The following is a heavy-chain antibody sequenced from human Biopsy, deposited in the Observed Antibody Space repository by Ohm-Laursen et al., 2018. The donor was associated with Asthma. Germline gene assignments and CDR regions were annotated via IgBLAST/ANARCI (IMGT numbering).Heavy chain of an antibody. V-gene: IGHV4-59*01. J-gene: IGHJ5*02. CDR2: IHNSGNT. Sequence: GTLSLTCTVSGGSISSDYWSWLRQSPGKGLEWIGYIHNSGNTNYNPSLKSRVTISLDTSTNHFSLRLSFVTAADTAVYFCSRGQGRGIQLWSLDPWGQGILVTVSS. CDR1: GGSISSDY. CDR3: SRGQGRGIQLWSLDP. D-gene: IGHD5-18*01.